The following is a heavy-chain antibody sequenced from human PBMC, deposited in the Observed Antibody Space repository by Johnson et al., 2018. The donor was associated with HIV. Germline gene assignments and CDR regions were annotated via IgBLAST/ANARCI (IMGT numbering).Heavy chain of an antibody. CDR1: GFSFDNNG. J-gene: IGHJ3*02. V-gene: IGHV3-20*04. Sequence: VQLVESGGGVVRPGGSLRVSCAASGFSFDNNGMTWVRQAPGKGLEWVSGISWNSGSIGYADSVKGRFTISRDNAKNSLYLQINSLRAEETALYYCAKSGPDAFDIWGQGTMVTVSS. CDR3: AKSGPDAFDI. CDR2: ISWNSGSI. D-gene: IGHD6-25*01.